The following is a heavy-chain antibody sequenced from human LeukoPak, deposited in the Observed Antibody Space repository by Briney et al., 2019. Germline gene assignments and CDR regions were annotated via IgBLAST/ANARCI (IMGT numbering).Heavy chain of an antibody. D-gene: IGHD4-17*01. V-gene: IGHV3-21*04. Sequence: GGSLRLSCAASGFTFSSYSMNWVRQAPGKGLEWVSSISSSSSYIYYADSVKGRFTISRDNAKNSLYLQMNSLRAEDTAIYYCAKSLSGPYGPPFEYWGQGTLVTVSS. J-gene: IGHJ4*02. CDR2: ISSSSSYI. CDR3: AKSLSGPYGPPFEY. CDR1: GFTFSSYS.